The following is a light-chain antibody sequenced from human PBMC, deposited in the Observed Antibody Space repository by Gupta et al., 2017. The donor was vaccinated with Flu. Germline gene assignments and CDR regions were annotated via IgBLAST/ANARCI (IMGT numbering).Light chain of an antibody. CDR2: VNS. V-gene: IGLV1-40*01. CDR1: SPNIGAGYD. J-gene: IGLJ3*02. CDR3: QSYDSSLSGWV. Sequence: VTISCAGSSPNIGAGYDVHWYQQLPGTAPKLLIYVNSNRPSGVPDRFSGSKSGTSASLAITGLQAEDEADDYCQSYDSSLSGWVFGGGTKLTVL.